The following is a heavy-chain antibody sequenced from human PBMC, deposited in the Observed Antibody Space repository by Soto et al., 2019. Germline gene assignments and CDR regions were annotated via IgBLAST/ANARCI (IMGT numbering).Heavy chain of an antibody. CDR2: ISSTTNYI. CDR3: ARESEDLTSNFDY. Sequence: GGSLRLSCAASGFTFTRCSMSWVRQAPGKGLEWVSSISSTTNYIYHGDSMKGRFTISRDNAKNSLYLEMNSLRAEDTAVYYCARESEDLTSNFDYWGQGTLVTVSS. J-gene: IGHJ4*02. V-gene: IGHV3-21*06. CDR1: GFTFTRCS.